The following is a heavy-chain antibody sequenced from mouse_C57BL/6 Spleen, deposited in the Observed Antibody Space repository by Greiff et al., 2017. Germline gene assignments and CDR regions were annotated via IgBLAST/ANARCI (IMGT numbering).Heavy chain of an antibody. D-gene: IGHD2-4*01. V-gene: IGHV3-6*01. Sequence: EVKLEESGPGLVKPSQSLSLTCSVTGYSITSGYYWNWIRQFPGNKLEWMGYISYDGSNNYNPSLKNRISITRDTSKNQFFLKLNSVTTEDTATYYCARDRYYDYDGGFAYWGQGTLVTVSA. CDR2: ISYDGSN. CDR3: ARDRYYDYDGGFAY. CDR1: GYSITSGYY. J-gene: IGHJ3*01.